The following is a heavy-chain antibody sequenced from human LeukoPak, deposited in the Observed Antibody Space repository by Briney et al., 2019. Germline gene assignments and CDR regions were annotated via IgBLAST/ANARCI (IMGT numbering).Heavy chain of an antibody. D-gene: IGHD5-18*01. Sequence: SETLSLTCTVSGGSISSYYWSWIRQPPEKGLEWIGYIYYSGSTNYNPSLKSRVTISVDTSKNQFSLKLSSVTAADTAVYYCARAGYSYGYGLDYWGQGTLVTVSS. CDR3: ARAGYSYGYGLDY. CDR2: IYYSGST. V-gene: IGHV4-59*01. J-gene: IGHJ4*02. CDR1: GGSISSYY.